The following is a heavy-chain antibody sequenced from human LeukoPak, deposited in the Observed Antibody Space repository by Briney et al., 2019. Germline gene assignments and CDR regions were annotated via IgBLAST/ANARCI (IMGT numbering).Heavy chain of an antibody. J-gene: IGHJ4*02. CDR1: GYTFTSYG. Sequence: GASVKVSCKASGYTFTSYGITWVRQAPGQGLEWMGWINAYNGYTVYAQKLQDRVTMTTDTSTTTAYMELRSLRSDDTAVYYCARAPYDSSGRKTYFFDYWGQGTPVTVSS. V-gene: IGHV1-18*01. CDR2: INAYNGYT. CDR3: ARAPYDSSGRKTYFFDY. D-gene: IGHD3-22*01.